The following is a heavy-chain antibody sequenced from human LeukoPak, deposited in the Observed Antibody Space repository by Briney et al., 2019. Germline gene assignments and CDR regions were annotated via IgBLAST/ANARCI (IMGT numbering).Heavy chain of an antibody. V-gene: IGHV5-51*04. J-gene: IGHJ3*02. CDR3: ATPLRYFDWSLAPGGPFDI. Sequence: GESLKISCKGSGYSFTSYWIGWVRQMPGKGLEWMGIIYPGDSDTRYSPSFQGQVTISADKPISTAYLQWSSLKASDTAMYYCATPLRYFDWSLAPGGPFDIWGQGTMVTVSS. D-gene: IGHD3-9*01. CDR1: GYSFTSYW. CDR2: IYPGDSDT.